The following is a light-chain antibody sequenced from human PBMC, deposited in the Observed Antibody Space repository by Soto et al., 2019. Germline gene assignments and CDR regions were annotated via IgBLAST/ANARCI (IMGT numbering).Light chain of an antibody. CDR3: SSYTNNITLV. CDR2: EVS. J-gene: IGLJ2*01. Sequence: QSVLTQPPSVSGSPGQSVTISCTGTSSDVGSYNRVSWYQQPPGTAPKLMIYEVSNRPSGVPDRFSGSKSGNTASLTISGLQAEDEAEYYCSSYTNNITLVFGGGTKVTVL. V-gene: IGLV2-18*02. CDR1: SSDVGSYNR.